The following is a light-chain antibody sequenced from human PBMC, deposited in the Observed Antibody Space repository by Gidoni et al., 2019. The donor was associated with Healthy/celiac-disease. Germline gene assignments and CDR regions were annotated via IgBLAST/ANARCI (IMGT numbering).Light chain of an antibody. J-gene: IGKJ3*01. CDR1: QSVSSSY. Sequence: EIVLTQSPGTLALSPGERATLSCRARQSVSSSYLAWYQQKPGQAPMLLIYGASSRATGIPYRFSGSGSGTDFTLTISRLEPEDFAVYYCQQCGSSPRTFGPGTKVDIK. CDR2: GAS. V-gene: IGKV3-20*01. CDR3: QQCGSSPRT.